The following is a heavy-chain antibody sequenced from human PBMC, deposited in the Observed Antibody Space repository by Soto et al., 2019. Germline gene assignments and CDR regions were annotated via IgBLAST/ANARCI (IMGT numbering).Heavy chain of an antibody. CDR1: GFSHSTSGVG. CDR2: IYWDDDK. J-gene: IGHJ5*02. V-gene: IGHV2-5*02. D-gene: IGHD3-10*01. CDR3: AHIPNYYQYNWFDP. Sequence: SGPTLMNPTQTLRLTCTFSGFSHSTSGVGVGWIRQPPGKALECLALIYWDDDKRYSPSLKSRLTITKDTSKNQVVPTMTNMDPVDTATYYCAHIPNYYQYNWFDPWGQGTLVTVSS.